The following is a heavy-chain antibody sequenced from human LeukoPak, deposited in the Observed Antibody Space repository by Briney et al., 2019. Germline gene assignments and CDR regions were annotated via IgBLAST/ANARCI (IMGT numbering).Heavy chain of an antibody. CDR3: ATYTHWVAGDV. J-gene: IGHJ6*02. Sequence: GGSLRLSCAASGFTFSDSWMSWVRQAPGKGPERVANMNQDGSEKDYVDSVKGRFTISRDNARNSLYLQMGSLRAEDTAVYYCATYTHWVAGDVWGQGTTVTVSS. D-gene: IGHD3-16*01. CDR2: MNQDGSEK. CDR1: GFTFSDSW. V-gene: IGHV3-7*01.